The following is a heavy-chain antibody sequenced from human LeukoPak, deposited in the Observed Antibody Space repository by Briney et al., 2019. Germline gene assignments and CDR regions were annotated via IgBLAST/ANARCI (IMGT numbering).Heavy chain of an antibody. J-gene: IGHJ6*03. Sequence: SETLSLTCTVSGGSISSYYWSWIRQPPGKGLEWIGEINHSGSTNYNPSLKSRVTISVDTSKNQFSLKLSSVTAADTAVYYCARRPSVLRYFDWLRYYMDVWGKGTTVTVSS. V-gene: IGHV4-34*01. CDR1: GGSISSYY. CDR3: ARRPSVLRYFDWLRYYMDV. D-gene: IGHD3-9*01. CDR2: INHSGST.